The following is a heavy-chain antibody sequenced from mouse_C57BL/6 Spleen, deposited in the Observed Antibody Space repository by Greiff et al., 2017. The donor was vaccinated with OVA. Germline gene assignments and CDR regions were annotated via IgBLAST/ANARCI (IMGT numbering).Heavy chain of an antibody. V-gene: IGHV1-15*01. CDR2: IDPETGGT. J-gene: IGHJ4*01. CDR3: TRRQLRKAMDY. D-gene: IGHD3-2*02. Sequence: VQLQQSGAELVRPGASVTLSCKASGYTFTDYEMHWVKQTPVHGLEWIGAIDPETGGTAYNQKFKGKAILTADKSSSTAYMELRSLTSEDSAVDYCTRRQLRKAMDYWGQGTSVTVSS. CDR1: GYTFTDYE.